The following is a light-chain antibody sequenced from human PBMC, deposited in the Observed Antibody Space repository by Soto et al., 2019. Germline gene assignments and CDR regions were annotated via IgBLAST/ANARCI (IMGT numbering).Light chain of an antibody. CDR3: QNFDSAPQT. V-gene: IGKV1-5*03. CDR1: QTISPF. CDR2: EVS. Sequence: DLQITQSPSTPSASVGDRVTIPFPASQTISPFLAWYQQKPGKAPNVLISEVSTLKSGVPSRFSGSGSGTDFTLTISSLQPEDVATYYCQNFDSAPQTFGQGTKVDIK. J-gene: IGKJ1*01.